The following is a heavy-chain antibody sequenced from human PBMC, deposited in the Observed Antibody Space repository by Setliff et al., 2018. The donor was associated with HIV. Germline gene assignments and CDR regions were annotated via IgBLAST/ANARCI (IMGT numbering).Heavy chain of an antibody. CDR1: GYTFTSYD. CDR2: ISAYNGNT. CDR3: AREIGDYYDSSGYYPPTDYYYGMDV. D-gene: IGHD3-22*01. J-gene: IGHJ6*02. V-gene: IGHV1-18*01. Sequence: AASVKVSCKASGYTFTSYDISWVRQAPGQGLEWMGWISAYNGNTNYAQKLQGRATMTTDTSTSTAYMELRSLRSDDTAVYYCAREIGDYYDSSGYYPPTDYYYGMDVWGQGTTVTVSS.